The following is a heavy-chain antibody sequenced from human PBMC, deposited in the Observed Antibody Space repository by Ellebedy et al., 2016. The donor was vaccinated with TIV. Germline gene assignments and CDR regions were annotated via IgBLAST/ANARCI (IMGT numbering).Heavy chain of an antibody. J-gene: IGHJ4*02. CDR2: INPNSGGT. Sequence: ASVKVSCXASGGTFSSYAISWVRQAPGQGLEWMGWINPNSGGTNYAQKFQGWVTMTRDTSISTAYMELSRLRSDDTAVYYCARVDSSGWSTPDYWGQGTLVTVSS. CDR3: ARVDSSGWSTPDY. D-gene: IGHD6-19*01. V-gene: IGHV1-2*04. CDR1: GGTFSSYA.